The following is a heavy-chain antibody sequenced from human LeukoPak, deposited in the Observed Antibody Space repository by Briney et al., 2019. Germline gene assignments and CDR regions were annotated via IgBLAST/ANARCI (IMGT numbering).Heavy chain of an antibody. Sequence: GWSLRLSCAASGFTFSSYAMHWVRQAPGKGLKYVSAISSNGGSTYYANSVKGRFTISRDNSKNTLYLQMGSLRAEDMAVYYCARLTGSGFDPWGQGTLVTVSS. J-gene: IGHJ5*02. CDR1: GFTFSSYA. D-gene: IGHD6-19*01. CDR2: ISSNGGST. V-gene: IGHV3-64*01. CDR3: ARLTGSGFDP.